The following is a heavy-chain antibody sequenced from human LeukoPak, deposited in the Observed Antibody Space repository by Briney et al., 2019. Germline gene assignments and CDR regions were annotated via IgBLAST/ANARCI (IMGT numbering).Heavy chain of an antibody. CDR2: IWYDGSNK. CDR1: GFTFSSYG. V-gene: IGHV3-33*01. CDR3: AREAPGLIAAAGYCFDY. Sequence: GGSLRLSCAASGFTFSSYGMHWVRQAPGKGLEWVAVIWYDGSNKYYADSVKGRFTISRDNSKNTLYLQMNSLRAEDTAVYYCAREAPGLIAAAGYCFDYWGQGTLVTVSS. J-gene: IGHJ4*02. D-gene: IGHD6-13*01.